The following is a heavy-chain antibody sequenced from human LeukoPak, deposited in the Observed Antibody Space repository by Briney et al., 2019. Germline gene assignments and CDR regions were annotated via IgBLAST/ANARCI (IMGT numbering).Heavy chain of an antibody. V-gene: IGHV3-66*01. D-gene: IGHD4-23*01. CDR2: IYSGGNT. J-gene: IGHJ4*02. Sequence: PGGSLRLSCSASGFTVSSNYMSWVRQAPGKGLEWVSVIYSGGNTYYTDSVKGRFTISRDNSKNTLYLEMNSLRAEDTAVYYCARKPYGVNSYFFDYWGQGTLVTVSS. CDR3: ARKPYGVNSYFFDY. CDR1: GFTVSSNY.